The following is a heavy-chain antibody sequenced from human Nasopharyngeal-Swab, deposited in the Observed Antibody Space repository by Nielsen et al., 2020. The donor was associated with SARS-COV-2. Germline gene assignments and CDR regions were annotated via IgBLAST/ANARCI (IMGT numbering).Heavy chain of an antibody. V-gene: IGHV4-39*01. CDR1: GGSISGVSYY. J-gene: IGHJ4*02. CDR3: VRTRNWGYYFDY. Sequence: SETLSLTCSVSGGSISGVSYYWGWIRQSPGKGLEWIGEINHVGSTSYNPSLKSRVSLSVDSSKNQFSLKLTSVTAADTAVYFCVRTRNWGYYFDYWGQGTLVTVSS. CDR2: INHVGST. D-gene: IGHD3-16*01.